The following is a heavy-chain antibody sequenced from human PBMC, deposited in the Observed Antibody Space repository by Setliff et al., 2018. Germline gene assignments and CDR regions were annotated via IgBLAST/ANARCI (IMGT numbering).Heavy chain of an antibody. CDR2: IYHNGNT. CDR3: VRDRTAYSYGLDV. J-gene: IGHJ6*02. V-gene: IGHV4-59*01. Sequence: ASETLSLTCTVSGGSISPYFWSWIRQPPGKGLEWIGYIYHNGNTDFNPSLKTRLTMSVDTSKNQFALNLRSVTAADTAVYYCVRDRTAYSYGLDVWGQGTTGHRLL. D-gene: IGHD5-18*01. CDR1: GGSISPYF.